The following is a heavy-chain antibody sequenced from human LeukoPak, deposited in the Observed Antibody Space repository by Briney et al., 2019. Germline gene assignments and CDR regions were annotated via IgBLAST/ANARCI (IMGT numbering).Heavy chain of an antibody. V-gene: IGHV4-39*07. CDR1: GGSISSSSYY. CDR3: ATRKLGNDY. Sequence: SETLSLTCTVSGGSISSSSYYWGWVRQPPGKGLEWIGSIYYSGSTYYNPSLKSRVTISVDTSKNQFSLKLYSVTAADTAVYYCATRKLGNDYWGQGTLVTVSS. D-gene: IGHD7-27*01. J-gene: IGHJ4*02. CDR2: IYYSGST.